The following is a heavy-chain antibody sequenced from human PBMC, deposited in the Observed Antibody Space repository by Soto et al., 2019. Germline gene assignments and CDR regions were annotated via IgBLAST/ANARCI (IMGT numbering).Heavy chain of an antibody. Sequence: QVQLVQSGAEVKKPGSSVKGSCKASGGTVSSYAISWVRQAPGQGLEWMGGIIPIFGTANYAQKFQGRVTITSDESTSTAYMELSSLRSEDTAVYYCNREIAAAGTNIYWGQGTLVTGSS. CDR1: GGTVSSYA. CDR2: IIPIFGTA. V-gene: IGHV1-69*01. CDR3: NREIAAAGTNIY. J-gene: IGHJ4*02. D-gene: IGHD6-13*01.